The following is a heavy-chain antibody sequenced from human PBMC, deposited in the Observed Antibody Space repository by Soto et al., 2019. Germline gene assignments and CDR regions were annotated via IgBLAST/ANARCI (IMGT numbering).Heavy chain of an antibody. CDR1: GFTFSNYV. D-gene: IGHD6-13*01. J-gene: IGHJ6*02. CDR3: ANLQQLAGYYYYGMDV. V-gene: IGHV3-23*01. CDR2: ISGSGDNT. Sequence: GGSLRLSCAASGFTFSNYVMSWVRQAPGKGLEWVSSISGSGDNTYYADSVKGRFTISRDNSKNTLFLQMNSLRAEDTAVYYCANLQQLAGYYYYGMDVWGQGTTVTVSS.